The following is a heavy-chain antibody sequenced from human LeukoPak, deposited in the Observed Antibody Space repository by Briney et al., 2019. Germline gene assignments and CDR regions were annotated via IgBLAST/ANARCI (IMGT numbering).Heavy chain of an antibody. CDR3: ARTGYCSSTSRGCMAFDI. Sequence: ASVKVSCKASGYTFTSYDINWVRQATGQGLEWMGWMNPNSGNTGYAQKFQGRVTMTRNTSISTAYMELSSLRSEDTAVYYCARTGYCSSTSRGCMAFDIWGQGTMVTVSS. D-gene: IGHD2-2*01. J-gene: IGHJ3*02. V-gene: IGHV1-8*01. CDR1: GYTFTSYD. CDR2: MNPNSGNT.